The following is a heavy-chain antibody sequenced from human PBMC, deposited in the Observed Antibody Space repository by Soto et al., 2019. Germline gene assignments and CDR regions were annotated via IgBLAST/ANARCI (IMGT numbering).Heavy chain of an antibody. CDR1: GGSDVFNNYP. D-gene: IGHD6-13*01. CDR3: ARNYPTAGFGAGWFDT. V-gene: IGHV1-69*06. J-gene: IGHJ5*02. Sequence: QVQLVQSGAEIKKPASSVKVSCKASGGSDVFNNYPVSWVRQAPGQGLEWMGAIITMFNTADYAQRFLGPVTIYGDKFKRTGHLELTSLTSYDPAVYYCARNYPTAGFGAGWFDTWGQGTLVTVSS. CDR2: IITMFNTA.